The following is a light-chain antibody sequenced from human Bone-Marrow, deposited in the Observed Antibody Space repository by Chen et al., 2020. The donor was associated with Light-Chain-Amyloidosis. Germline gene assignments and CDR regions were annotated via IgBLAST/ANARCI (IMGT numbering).Light chain of an antibody. Sequence: DIVMTQSPDSLAVSLGERATINCKSSQNVLYSSNNKNYLAWYQQRPGQPPKLLIYWTSTREFGVPDRFRGSGSGTDFTLTISSLQAEDVEVYYCQQYYSSPWTFGQGTRVEIK. V-gene: IGKV4-1*01. CDR3: QQYYSSPWT. CDR1: QNVLYSSNNKNY. J-gene: IGKJ1*01. CDR2: WTS.